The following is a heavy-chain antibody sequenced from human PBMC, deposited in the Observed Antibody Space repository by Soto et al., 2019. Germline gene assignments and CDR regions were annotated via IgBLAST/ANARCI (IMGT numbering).Heavy chain of an antibody. CDR3: AGWAVGIMIFGVPKDY. Sequence: SETLSLTCVVYGGSFSCHFWGWIRQPPGKGLEWIGEINHSGSANYNPSLKSRVTISVDTSKNQFSLKLTSVTAADTAVYYCAGWAVGIMIFGVPKDYWSQGTQVTVSS. V-gene: IGHV4-34*01. CDR1: GGSFSCHF. D-gene: IGHD3-3*01. CDR2: INHSGSA. J-gene: IGHJ4*02.